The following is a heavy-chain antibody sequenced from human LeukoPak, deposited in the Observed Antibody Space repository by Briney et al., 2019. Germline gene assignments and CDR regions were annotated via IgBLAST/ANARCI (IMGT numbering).Heavy chain of an antibody. CDR1: GFTFSSYS. CDR2: ISSSSSYI. J-gene: IGHJ4*02. Sequence: EGSLRLSCAASGFTFSSYSMNWVRQAPGKGLEWVSSISSSSSYIYYADSVKGRFTISRDNAKNSLYLQMNSLRAEDTAVYYCARSNTDYYDSSDPFDYWGQGTLVTVSS. D-gene: IGHD3-22*01. CDR3: ARSNTDYYDSSDPFDY. V-gene: IGHV3-21*01.